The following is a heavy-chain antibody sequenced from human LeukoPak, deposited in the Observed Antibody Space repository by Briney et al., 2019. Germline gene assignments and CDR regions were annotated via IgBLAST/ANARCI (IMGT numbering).Heavy chain of an antibody. D-gene: IGHD2-2*01. CDR2: IKQDGSEK. V-gene: IGHV3-7*01. J-gene: IGHJ6*03. Sequence: GGSLRLSCAASGFTFSSYWMSWVRQAPGRGLEWVANIKQDGSEKYYVDSVKGRFTISRDNAKNSLYLQMNSLRAEDTAVYYCARDYPDCSSTSCDDYYHMDVWGKGTTVTVSS. CDR1: GFTFSSYW. CDR3: ARDYPDCSSTSCDDYYHMDV.